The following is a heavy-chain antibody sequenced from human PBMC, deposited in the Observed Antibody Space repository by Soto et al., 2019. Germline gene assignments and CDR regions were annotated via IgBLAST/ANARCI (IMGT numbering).Heavy chain of an antibody. CDR3: ARELRWLRTGGYYYYGMDV. V-gene: IGHV3-33*01. J-gene: IGHJ6*02. D-gene: IGHD5-12*01. CDR2: IWYDGSNK. CDR1: GFTFSSYG. Sequence: QVQLVESGGGVVQPGRSLRLSCAASGFTFSSYGMHWVRQAPGKGLEWVPVIWYDGSNKYYADSVKGRFTISRDNSKNTLYLQMNSLRAEDTAVYYCARELRWLRTGGYYYYGMDVGGQGTTVTVSS.